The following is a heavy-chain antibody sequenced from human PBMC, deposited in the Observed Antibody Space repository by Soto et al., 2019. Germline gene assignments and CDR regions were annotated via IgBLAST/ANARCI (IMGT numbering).Heavy chain of an antibody. CDR1: GGSISSGDYY. CDR2: IYYSGST. D-gene: IGHD3-9*01. Sequence: SETLSLTCTVSGGSISSGDYYWSWIRQPPGKGLEWIGYIYYSGSTYYNPSLKSRVTISVDTSKNQFSLNLISVTAADTAVYYCARGFDSYFYGLDVWGQGTTVTVSS. J-gene: IGHJ6*02. V-gene: IGHV4-30-4*01. CDR3: ARGFDSYFYGLDV.